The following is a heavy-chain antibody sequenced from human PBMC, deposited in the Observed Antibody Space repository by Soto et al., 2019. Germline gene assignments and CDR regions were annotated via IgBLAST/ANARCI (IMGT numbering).Heavy chain of an antibody. J-gene: IGHJ3*02. Sequence: EVQLVESGGGLVQPGGSLRLSCAASGFTFSSYSMNWVRQAPGKGLEWVSYISSSSSTIYYADSVKGRFTISRDNAKNSLYLQMNSLRDEDTAVYYCARGGYYYDSSGYWDDAFDIWGQGTMVTVSS. CDR1: GFTFSSYS. CDR3: ARGGYYYDSSGYWDDAFDI. CDR2: ISSSSSTI. V-gene: IGHV3-48*02. D-gene: IGHD3-22*01.